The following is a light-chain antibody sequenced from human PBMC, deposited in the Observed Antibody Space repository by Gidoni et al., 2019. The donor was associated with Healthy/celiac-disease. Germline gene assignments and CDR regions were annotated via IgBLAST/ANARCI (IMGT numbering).Light chain of an antibody. J-gene: IGLJ2*01. Sequence: QSALTQPASVSGSPGQAITISCTGTSSDVGGYNYVSWYQQHPGKAPKLLIYEVSKRPSGVSNRFSGSKSGNTASLTISGLQAEDEADYYCSSYTSSSTVVFGGGTNLPVL. V-gene: IGLV2-14*01. CDR1: SSDVGGYNY. CDR2: EVS. CDR3: SSYTSSSTVV.